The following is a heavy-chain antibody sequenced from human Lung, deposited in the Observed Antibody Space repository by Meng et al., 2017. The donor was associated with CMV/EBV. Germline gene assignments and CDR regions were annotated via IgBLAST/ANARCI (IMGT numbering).Heavy chain of an antibody. V-gene: IGHV3-23*01. CDR1: GFTFSTYA. CDR2: INSGSRGTI. Sequence: GGSLRLXCATSGFTFSTYAMNWVRQAPGKGLEWVSTINSGSRGTIFYANSVRGRFTISRDDSRNTLYLQMISLRAEDTAIYYCAKRLPYYGMDVWRQGTAVTVSS. CDR3: AKRLPYYGMDV. D-gene: IGHD2-15*01. J-gene: IGHJ6*01.